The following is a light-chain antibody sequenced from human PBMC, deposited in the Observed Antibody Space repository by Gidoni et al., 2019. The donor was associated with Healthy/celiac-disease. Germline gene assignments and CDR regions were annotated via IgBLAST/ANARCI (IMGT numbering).Light chain of an antibody. CDR2: DAS. Sequence: EIVLTQSPATLSWSPGERATLPCRASQSVSSYLAWYQQKPGQAPRLLIYDASNRATGIPARFSGSGSGTDFTLTISSLEPEDFAVYYCQQRSNWPPTLTFGGGTKVEIK. CDR1: QSVSSY. J-gene: IGKJ4*01. V-gene: IGKV3-11*01. CDR3: QQRSNWPPTLT.